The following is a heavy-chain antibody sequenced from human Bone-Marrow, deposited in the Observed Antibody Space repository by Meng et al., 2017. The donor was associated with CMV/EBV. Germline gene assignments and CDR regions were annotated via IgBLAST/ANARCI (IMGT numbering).Heavy chain of an antibody. V-gene: IGHV3-30*02. CDR3: AKYRSIAAAVPDH. Sequence: CCAASGFTISSYGMHWVRQAPGKGLEWVAFIRYDGSNKYYADSVKGRFTISRDNSKNTLYLQMNSLRAEDTAVYYCAKYRSIAAAVPDHWGQGTLVTGSS. CDR1: GFTISSYG. CDR2: IRYDGSNK. J-gene: IGHJ4*02. D-gene: IGHD6-13*01.